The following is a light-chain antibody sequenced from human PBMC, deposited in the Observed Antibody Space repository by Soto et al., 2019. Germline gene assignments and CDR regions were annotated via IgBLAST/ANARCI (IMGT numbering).Light chain of an antibody. CDR2: RNS. Sequence: QSVLTQPRSASGTPGQRVTISCSGSSSNIGSNYVYWYQQLPGTVPQLLIYRNSERPSGVPDRFSGSKSGTSASLAISGLRSEDEAVYYCAAWDDSLSGVVFGGGTKLTVL. CDR3: AAWDDSLSGVV. J-gene: IGLJ2*01. CDR1: SSNIGSNY. V-gene: IGLV1-47*01.